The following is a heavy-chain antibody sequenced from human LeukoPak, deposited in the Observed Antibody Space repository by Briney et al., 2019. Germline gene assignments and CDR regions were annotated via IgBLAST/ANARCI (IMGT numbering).Heavy chain of an antibody. CDR3: AREQYGDHFDN. CDR2: IKQDGSQK. CDR1: GFTFSSYA. J-gene: IGHJ4*02. V-gene: IGHV3-7*01. Sequence: GGSLRLSCEASGFTFSSYAMSWVRQAPGKGLEWVANIKQDGSQKYYVGSVKGRFTISRDNAKNSLYLQMNSLRVNDTAVYYCAREQYGDHFDNWGQGTLVTVSS. D-gene: IGHD4-17*01.